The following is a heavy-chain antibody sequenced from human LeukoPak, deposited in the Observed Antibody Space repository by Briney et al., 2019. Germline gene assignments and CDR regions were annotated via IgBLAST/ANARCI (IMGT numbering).Heavy chain of an antibody. CDR2: MYYSGFS. J-gene: IGHJ6*03. Sequence: SETLSLTCTVSGGSITSHYWSWIRQPPGKGLEWIGYMYYSGFSNYNPSLKSRVTISIDASKNQFSLKLSSVTAADTAVYYCARDAIDGGYYMDVWGRGTTVTVSS. V-gene: IGHV4-59*11. D-gene: IGHD2-15*01. CDR3: ARDAIDGGYYMDV. CDR1: GGSITSHY.